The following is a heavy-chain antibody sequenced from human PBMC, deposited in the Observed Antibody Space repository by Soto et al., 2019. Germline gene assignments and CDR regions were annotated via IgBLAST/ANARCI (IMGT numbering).Heavy chain of an antibody. J-gene: IGHJ3*02. Sequence: SETLSLTCTVSGGSISSSSYYWGWIRQPPGKELEWIGSIYYSGSTYYNPSLKSRVTISVDTSKNKFSLKISTVTAAETDMNNFSRHPLYYDFWSGPWPYAFDIWGQGTMVTVSS. CDR2: IYYSGST. V-gene: IGHV4-39*01. CDR1: GGSISSSSYY. CDR3: SRHPLYYDFWSGPWPYAFDI. D-gene: IGHD3-3*01.